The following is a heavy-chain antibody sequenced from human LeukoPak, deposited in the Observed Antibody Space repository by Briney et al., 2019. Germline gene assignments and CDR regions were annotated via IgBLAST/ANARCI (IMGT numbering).Heavy chain of an antibody. Sequence: PSETLSLTCTVSGGSINSYYWNWIRQPPAQGLERIGHNYYTGSTYYKPSRERQVTITIDTAKNQFSLKLSSVTAAETAVYSGARYEEFSTGYSASSPRHYFDHWGQGTLVTVSS. CDR1: GGSINSYY. CDR2: NYYTGST. CDR3: ARYEEFSTGYSASSPRHYFDH. D-gene: IGHD3/OR15-3a*01. J-gene: IGHJ4*02. V-gene: IGHV4-59*01.